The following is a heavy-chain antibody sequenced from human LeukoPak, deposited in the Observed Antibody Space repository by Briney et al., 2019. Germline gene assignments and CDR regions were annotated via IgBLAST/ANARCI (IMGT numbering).Heavy chain of an antibody. CDR3: ARHRDSSGFPAAFDL. Sequence: GESLKISCKGSGYSFTSYWISWVRQMPGKGLEWMGRIDPSDSYTNYSPSFQGHVTISADKSISTAYLQWSSLQASDTAMYYCARHRDSSGFPAAFDLWGQGTLVTVSS. V-gene: IGHV5-10-1*01. CDR2: IDPSDSYT. CDR1: GYSFTSYW. J-gene: IGHJ3*01. D-gene: IGHD3-22*01.